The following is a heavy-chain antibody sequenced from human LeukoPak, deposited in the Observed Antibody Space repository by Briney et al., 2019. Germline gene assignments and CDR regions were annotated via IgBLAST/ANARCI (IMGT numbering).Heavy chain of an antibody. Sequence: ASVKVSCKASGYTLTGYYMHGVRQAPGQGLEWMGWINPNSGGTNYAQKFQGRVTMTRDTSISTAYMELSRLRSDDTAVYYCARDIVVVPAAIRWFDPWGQGTLVTVSS. CDR1: GYTLTGYY. CDR3: ARDIVVVPAAIRWFDP. J-gene: IGHJ5*02. D-gene: IGHD2-2*01. V-gene: IGHV1-2*02. CDR2: INPNSGGT.